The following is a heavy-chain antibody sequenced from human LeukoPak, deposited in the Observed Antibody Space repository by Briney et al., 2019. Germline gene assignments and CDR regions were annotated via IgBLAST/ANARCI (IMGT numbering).Heavy chain of an antibody. Sequence: GRSLRLSCAASGFTFSSYAMHWVRQAPGKGLEWVAVISYDGSNKYYADSVKGRFTISRDNSKNTLYLQMNSLRAEDTAVYYCARDTPTGSGYYFPSVVDYWGQGTLVTVSS. CDR3: ARDTPTGSGYYFPSVVDY. D-gene: IGHD3-22*01. CDR1: GFTFSSYA. J-gene: IGHJ4*02. CDR2: ISYDGSNK. V-gene: IGHV3-30-3*01.